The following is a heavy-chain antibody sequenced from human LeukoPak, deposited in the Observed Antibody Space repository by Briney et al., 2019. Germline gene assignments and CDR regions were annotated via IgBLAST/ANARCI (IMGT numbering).Heavy chain of an antibody. Sequence: ASVKVSCKASGYTFTGYYMHWVRQAPGQGLEWMGWINPNSGGTNYAQKFQGRVTTTRDTSISTAYMELSRLRSDDTAVYYCARVGDYGSGSYYGGDWFDPWGQGTLVTVSS. J-gene: IGHJ5*02. D-gene: IGHD3-10*01. CDR2: INPNSGGT. CDR3: ARVGDYGSGSYYGGDWFDP. CDR1: GYTFTGYY. V-gene: IGHV1-2*02.